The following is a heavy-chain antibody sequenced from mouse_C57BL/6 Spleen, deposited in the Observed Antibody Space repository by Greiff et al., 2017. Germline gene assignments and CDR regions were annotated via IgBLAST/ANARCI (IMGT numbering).Heavy chain of an antibody. CDR1: GYSITSGYY. V-gene: IGHV3-6*01. CDR3: ARERVTTGYFDY. Sequence: EVHLVESGPGLVKPSQSLSLTCSVTGYSITSGYYWNWIRQFPGNKLEWMGYISYDGSNNYNPSLKNRISITRDTSKNQFFLKLNSVTTEDTATYYCARERVTTGYFDYWGQGTTLTVSS. D-gene: IGHD2-2*01. CDR2: ISYDGSN. J-gene: IGHJ2*01.